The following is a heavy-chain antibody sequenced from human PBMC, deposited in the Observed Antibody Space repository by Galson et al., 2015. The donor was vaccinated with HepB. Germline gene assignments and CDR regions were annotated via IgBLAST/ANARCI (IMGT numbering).Heavy chain of an antibody. CDR3: ARDSYCSSTSCYYLSYYDFWSGSYFDY. CDR2: IWYDGSNK. J-gene: IGHJ4*02. CDR1: GFTFSSYG. V-gene: IGHV3-33*01. Sequence: SLRLSCAASGFTFSSYGMHWVRQAPGKGLEWVAVIWYDGSNKYYADSVKGRFTISRDNSKNTLYLQMNNLRAEDTAVYYCARDSYCSSTSCYYLSYYDFWSGSYFDYWGQGTLVTVSS. D-gene: IGHD2-2*01.